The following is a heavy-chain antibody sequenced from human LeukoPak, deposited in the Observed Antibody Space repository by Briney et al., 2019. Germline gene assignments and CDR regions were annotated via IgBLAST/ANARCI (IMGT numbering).Heavy chain of an antibody. J-gene: IGHJ4*02. CDR3: AGRRSSGWYAY. CDR1: GFTVSSNY. CDR2: IYDGGTT. Sequence: QAGGSLRLSCATSGFTVSSNYMSWVRQAPGKGLEWVSVIYDGGTTYYADSVKGRFLQMNSLRVEDTAVYYCAGRRSSGWYAYWGQGTLVTVSS. D-gene: IGHD6-19*01. V-gene: IGHV3-53*01.